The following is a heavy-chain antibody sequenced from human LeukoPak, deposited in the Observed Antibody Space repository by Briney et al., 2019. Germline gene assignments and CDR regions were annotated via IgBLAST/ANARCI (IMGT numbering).Heavy chain of an antibody. CDR3: ATDRGVRGIMDY. CDR1: GYSISSTYY. D-gene: IGHD3-10*01. V-gene: IGHV4-38-2*02. CDR2: IYHSGST. Sequence: SETLSLTCTVSGYSISSTYYWGWFRQPPGKGLEWIGSIYHSGSTYYNPSLKSRVTISVDTSKNQFSLKVTSVTAADTAVYYCATDRGVRGIMDYWGQGILVTVSS. J-gene: IGHJ4*02.